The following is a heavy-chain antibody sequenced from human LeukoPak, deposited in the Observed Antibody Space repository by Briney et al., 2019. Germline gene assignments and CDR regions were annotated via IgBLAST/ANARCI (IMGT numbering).Heavy chain of an antibody. J-gene: IGHJ4*02. CDR1: GFTFSSYG. D-gene: IGHD3-3*01. CDR2: IWYDGSNK. Sequence: GGSLRLSCAASGFTFSSYGMHWVRQAPGKGLEWVAVIWYDGSNKYYANSVRGRFTISRDNSKNTLYLQMNSLRAEDTAVYSCARGITIFGVVTRPDYWGQGTLVTVSS. CDR3: ARGITIFGVVTRPDY. V-gene: IGHV3-33*01.